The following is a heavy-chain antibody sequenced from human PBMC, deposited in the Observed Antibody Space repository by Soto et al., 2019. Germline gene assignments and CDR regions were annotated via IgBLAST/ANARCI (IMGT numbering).Heavy chain of an antibody. CDR3: AKGGSSGWPGGEAF. CDR1: GFTFSNYA. D-gene: IGHD6-19*01. J-gene: IGHJ4*02. CDR2: ITSDGSTT. Sequence: EVQLLESGGGLVQPGGSLRLSCVVSGFTFSNYAMSWVRKTPGKGLEWVSGITSDGSTTWYADFVEGRFTISRDNSKNTVYLQLNSPRGEDAAVYLCAKGGSSGWPGGEAFWGQGTMVTVSS. V-gene: IGHV3-23*01.